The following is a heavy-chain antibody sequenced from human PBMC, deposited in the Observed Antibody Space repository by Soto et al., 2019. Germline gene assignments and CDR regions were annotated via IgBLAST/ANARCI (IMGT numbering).Heavy chain of an antibody. CDR3: ARDVLRGYSGYDPDAFDI. D-gene: IGHD5-12*01. CDR2: IYHSGST. V-gene: IGHV4-4*02. Sequence: QVQLQESGPGLVKPSGTLSLTCAVSGGSISSSNWWSWVRQPPGKGLEWIGEIYHSGSTNYNPSLKSRVTKSVDKSKNQFSLKLSSVTAADTAVYYCARDVLRGYSGYDPDAFDIWGQGTMVTVSS. CDR1: GGSISSSNW. J-gene: IGHJ3*02.